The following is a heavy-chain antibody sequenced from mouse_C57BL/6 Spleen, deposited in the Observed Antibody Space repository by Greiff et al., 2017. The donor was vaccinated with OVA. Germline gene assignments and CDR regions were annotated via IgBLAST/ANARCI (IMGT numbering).Heavy chain of an antibody. J-gene: IGHJ1*03. V-gene: IGHV7-1*01. CDR3: ARGYDSDWYFDV. CDR2: SRNKANDYTT. CDR1: GFTFSDFY. D-gene: IGHD2-4*01. Sequence: EVNLVDSGGGLVQSGRSLRLSCATSGFTFSDFYMEWVRQAPGKGLEWIAASRNKANDYTTEYSASVKGRFIVSRDTSQSILYLQMNALRAEDTAIYYCARGYDSDWYFDVWGTGTTVTVSS.